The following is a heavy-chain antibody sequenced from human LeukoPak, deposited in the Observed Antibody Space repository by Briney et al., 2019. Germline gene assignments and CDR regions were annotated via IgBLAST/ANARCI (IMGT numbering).Heavy chain of an antibody. V-gene: IGHV1-2*06. J-gene: IGHJ3*02. D-gene: IGHD2-8*01. CDR3: ARDICTNGVCHYDALDI. Sequence: ASVKVSCKASGYTFTGYYLHWVRQAPGQGLEWMGRINPNSGGTNYAQKFQGRVTMTRDTSISTAYMELSRLRSDDTAVYYCARDICTNGVCHYDALDIWGQGTMVTVSS. CDR1: GYTFTGYY. CDR2: INPNSGGT.